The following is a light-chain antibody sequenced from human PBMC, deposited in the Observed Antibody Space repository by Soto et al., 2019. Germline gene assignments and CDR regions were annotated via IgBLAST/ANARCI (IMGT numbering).Light chain of an antibody. CDR1: NIGSDS. V-gene: IGLV3-21*02. Sequence: SYELTQSPSVSVAPGQTASIACGGNNIGSDSVHWYQQKPGQAPVLVVYDDNDRPSGIPDRFSGSNSGNTATLTISRVEAGDEADYYCQVWDNNSDRGVFGTGTKLAVL. CDR2: DDN. CDR3: QVWDNNSDRGV. J-gene: IGLJ1*01.